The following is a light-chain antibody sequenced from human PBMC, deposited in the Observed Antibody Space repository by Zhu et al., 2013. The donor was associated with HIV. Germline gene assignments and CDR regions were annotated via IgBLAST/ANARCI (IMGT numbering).Light chain of an antibody. V-gene: IGLV1-44*01. CDR3: CSYAGSSTV. Sequence: QSVLTQPPSASGSPGQRVTISCSGSSSNIGTNTVNWYQQLPGAAPKLLIYGNNPRPSGVPDRFSGSKSGTSASLAISGLQAEDEADYYCCSYAGSSTVFGGGTKLTVL. CDR1: SSNIGTNT. CDR2: GNN. J-gene: IGLJ2*01.